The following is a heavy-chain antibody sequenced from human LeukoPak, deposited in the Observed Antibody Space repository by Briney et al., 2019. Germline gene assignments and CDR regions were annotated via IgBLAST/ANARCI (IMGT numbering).Heavy chain of an antibody. Sequence: ASVKVSCKASGYTFYYYGISWVRQAPGQGLEWMGWITPNSGGTNYAQKFQGRVTMTRDTSISTAYMELSRLTSDDTAVYFCARGLPSPIDHYYFDYWGQGSLVTVSS. V-gene: IGHV1-2*02. CDR3: ARGLPSPIDHYYFDY. CDR1: GYTFYYYG. CDR2: ITPNSGGT. D-gene: IGHD5-12*01. J-gene: IGHJ4*02.